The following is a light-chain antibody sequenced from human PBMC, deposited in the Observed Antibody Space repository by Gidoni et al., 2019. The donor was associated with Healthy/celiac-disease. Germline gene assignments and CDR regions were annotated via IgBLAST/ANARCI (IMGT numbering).Light chain of an antibody. CDR3: QQYNNWPPQG. J-gene: IGKJ2*03. V-gene: IGKV3-15*01. Sequence: EIVMTQSPATLSVSPGERATLSCRASQSVNSNLAWYQQKPGQAPRLLIYGASTRATGIPARFSGSGSGTEFTLTISSLQSEDFAVYYCQQYNNWPPQGFGQGTKLEIK. CDR2: GAS. CDR1: QSVNSN.